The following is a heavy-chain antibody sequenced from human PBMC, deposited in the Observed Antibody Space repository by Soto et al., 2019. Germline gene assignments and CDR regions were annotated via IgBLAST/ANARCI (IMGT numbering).Heavy chain of an antibody. Sequence: SETLSLTCTVSGSSISSGGYYWSWIRQHPGKGLEWIGYIYYSGSTYYNPSLKSRVTISVDTSKNQFSLKLSSVTAADTAVYYCARGGEYYDSSGPLDYWGQGTLVTVSS. J-gene: IGHJ4*02. CDR3: ARGGEYYDSSGPLDY. CDR1: GSSISSGGYY. CDR2: IYYSGST. D-gene: IGHD3-22*01. V-gene: IGHV4-31*03.